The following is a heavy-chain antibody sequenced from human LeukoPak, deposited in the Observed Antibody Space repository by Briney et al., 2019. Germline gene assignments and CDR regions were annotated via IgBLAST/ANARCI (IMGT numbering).Heavy chain of an antibody. J-gene: IGHJ4*02. CDR2: ISYDGSNK. V-gene: IGHV3-30*18. Sequence: GRSLRLSCAASGFTFSSYGMHWVRPAPGKGLEWVAVISYDGSNKYYADSVKGRFTISRDNSKNTLYLQMNSLRAEDTAVYYCAKDSNYYDSSGYHGYFDYWGQGTLVTVSS. CDR3: AKDSNYYDSSGYHGYFDY. CDR1: GFTFSSYG. D-gene: IGHD3-22*01.